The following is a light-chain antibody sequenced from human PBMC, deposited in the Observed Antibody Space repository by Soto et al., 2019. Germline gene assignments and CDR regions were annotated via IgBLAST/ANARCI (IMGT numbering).Light chain of an antibody. CDR2: GAS. CDR3: QQYGGSPIT. J-gene: IGKJ5*01. CDR1: QSVTSN. V-gene: IGKV3D-15*01. Sequence: EIVMTQSPATLSVSPGERATLSCRASQSVTSNLAWYQQKSGQAPRLLIYGASTRASGVPVRFIGSGSGTDFTLTITRLEPEDFAVYYCQQYGGSPITFGLGTRLEI.